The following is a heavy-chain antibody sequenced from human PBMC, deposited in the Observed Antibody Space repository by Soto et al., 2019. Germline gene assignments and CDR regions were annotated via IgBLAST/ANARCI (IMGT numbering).Heavy chain of an antibody. J-gene: IGHJ6*03. CDR2: ISYDGSNK. D-gene: IGHD4-4*01. CDR1: GFTFSSYG. CDR3: AKEDYSNPPYYYYYYMDV. V-gene: IGHV3-30*18. Sequence: QVQLVESGGGVVQPGRSLRLSCAASGFTFSSYGMHWVRPAPGKGLEWVAVISYDGSNKYYADSVKGRFTISRDNSKNTLYLQMNSLRAEDTAVYYCAKEDYSNPPYYYYYYMDVWGKGTTVNVSS.